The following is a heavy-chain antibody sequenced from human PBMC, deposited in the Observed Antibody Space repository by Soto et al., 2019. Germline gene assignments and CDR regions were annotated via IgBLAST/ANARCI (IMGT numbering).Heavy chain of an antibody. Sequence: QVQLVQSGAEVKKPGSSVKVSCKASGDTFSSYAINWVRQAPGQGLEWMGGIIPMFGTANYAQKFKGRVTMTVGESTSKVYMELSSLRSEDTAVYYCARVGPAHYYDSSGYYSPLDYWGQGTLVTVSS. CDR2: IIPMFGTA. D-gene: IGHD3-22*01. J-gene: IGHJ4*02. CDR3: ARVGPAHYYDSSGYYSPLDY. V-gene: IGHV1-69*01. CDR1: GDTFSSYA.